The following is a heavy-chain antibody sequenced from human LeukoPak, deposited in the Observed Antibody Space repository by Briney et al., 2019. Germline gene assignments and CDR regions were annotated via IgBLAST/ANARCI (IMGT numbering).Heavy chain of an antibody. CDR1: GGSINSYY. CDR3: ARMSFYGSGTYSPLDC. CDR2: IYYTGST. D-gene: IGHD3-10*01. J-gene: IGHJ4*02. V-gene: IGHV4-59*01. Sequence: SETLSLTCTVSGGSINSYYWSWLRQPPGKRLELIGYIYYTGSTNYSPSLESRVTMSVHTPKNQFSLKLSSVTAADTAVYYCARMSFYGSGTYSPLDCWGQGTLVTVSS.